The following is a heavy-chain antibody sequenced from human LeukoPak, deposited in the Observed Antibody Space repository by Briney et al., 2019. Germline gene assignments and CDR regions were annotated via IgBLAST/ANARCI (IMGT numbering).Heavy chain of an antibody. J-gene: IGHJ4*02. CDR2: ISGSGGST. Sequence: GGSLRLSCAASGFTFSSYAVSWVRQAPGKGLEWVSAISGSGGSTYYADSVKGRFTISRDNSKNTLYLQMNSLRAEDTAVYYCAKDRGIAVAVKYDYWGQGTLVTVSS. CDR3: AKDRGIAVAVKYDY. V-gene: IGHV3-23*01. CDR1: GFTFSSYA. D-gene: IGHD6-19*01.